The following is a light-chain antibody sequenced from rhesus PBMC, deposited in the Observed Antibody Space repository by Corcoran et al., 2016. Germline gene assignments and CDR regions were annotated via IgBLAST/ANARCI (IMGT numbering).Light chain of an antibody. CDR3: SSYAGSNTFI. CDR1: GSDIGGYTY. J-gene: IGLJ1*01. V-gene: IGLV2-23*01. CDR2: DVT. Sequence: QAALTLPPSVSGSPGQSVTISCTGTGSDIGGYTYVSWYQQHPGKAPKLMIYDVTKRPSGVSDRFSGSKSGTTASLTISGLQAEDEADYYCSSYAGSNTFIFGAGTRLTVL.